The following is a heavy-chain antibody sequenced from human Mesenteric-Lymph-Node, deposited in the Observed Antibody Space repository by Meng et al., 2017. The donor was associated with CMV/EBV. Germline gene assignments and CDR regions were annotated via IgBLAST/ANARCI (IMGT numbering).Heavy chain of an antibody. CDR1: GFTVSSNY. J-gene: IGHJ6*02. Sequence: GESLKISCAASGFTVSSNYMSWVRQAPGKGLEWVSVIYSGGSTYYADSVKGRFTISRDNSKNTLYLQMNSLRAEDTAVYYCARDKWIAAAGDDYYYYYYGMDVWGQGTTVTVSS. V-gene: IGHV3-66*02. CDR3: ARDKWIAAAGDDYYYYYYGMDV. CDR2: IYSGGST. D-gene: IGHD6-13*01.